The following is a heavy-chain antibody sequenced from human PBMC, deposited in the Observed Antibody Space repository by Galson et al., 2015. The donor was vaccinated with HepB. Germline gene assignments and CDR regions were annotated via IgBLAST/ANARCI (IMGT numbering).Heavy chain of an antibody. CDR1: GYSFTSYW. CDR3: ARGPGIAVAGSPAGYNWFDP. V-gene: IGHV5-51*03. D-gene: IGHD6-19*01. CDR2: IYVGDSDT. Sequence: QSGAEVKKPGESLKISCKGSGYSFTSYWIGWVRQMPGKGLEWMGIIYVGDSDTRYSPSFEGLVTISADKSISTAYLQWSSLKASDTAMYYCARGPGIAVAGSPAGYNWFDPWGQGTLVTVSS. J-gene: IGHJ5*02.